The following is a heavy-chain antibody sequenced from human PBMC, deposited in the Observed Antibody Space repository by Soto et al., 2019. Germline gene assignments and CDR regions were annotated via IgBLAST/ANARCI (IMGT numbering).Heavy chain of an antibody. V-gene: IGHV3-23*01. CDR2: ISRSGGST. D-gene: IGHD3-10*01. J-gene: IGHJ4*02. CDR3: AKDLVHGNYFDY. Sequence: PGGSLRLSCAASVFTFNSYAMSWVRQAPGKGLEWVSTISRSGGSTYYADSVKGRFTISRDNSKNTLYLQMNSLRADDTAVYYCAKDLVHGNYFDYWGQGTKVTVSS. CDR1: VFTFNSYA.